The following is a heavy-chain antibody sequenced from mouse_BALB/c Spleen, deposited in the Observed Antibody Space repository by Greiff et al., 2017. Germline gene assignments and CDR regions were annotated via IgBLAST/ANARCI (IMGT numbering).Heavy chain of an antibody. CDR1: GFTFSSYT. Sequence: EVKVEESGGGLVQPGGSLKLSCAASGFTFSSYTMSWVRQTPEKRLEWVAYISNGGGSTYYPDTVKGRFTISRDNAKNTLYLQMSSLKSEDTAMYYCARQGGNWDGYYFDYWGQGTTLTVSS. J-gene: IGHJ2*01. V-gene: IGHV5-12-2*01. CDR3: ARQGGNWDGYYFDY. CDR2: ISNGGGST. D-gene: IGHD4-1*01.